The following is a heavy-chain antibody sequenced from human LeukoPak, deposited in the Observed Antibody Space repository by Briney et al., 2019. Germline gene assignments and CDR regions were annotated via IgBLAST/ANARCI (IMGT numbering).Heavy chain of an antibody. CDR1: GFTFSSYA. CDR2: ISGSGGST. V-gene: IGHV3-23*01. Sequence: GGSLRLSCAASGFTFSSYAMSWVRQAPGKGLEWVSAISGSGGSTYYADSVKGRFTISRDNSKNTLYLQMNSLGAEDTAVYYCAKEGRRYDFWSGYIGYWGQGTLVTVSS. J-gene: IGHJ4*02. CDR3: AKEGRRYDFWSGYIGY. D-gene: IGHD3-3*01.